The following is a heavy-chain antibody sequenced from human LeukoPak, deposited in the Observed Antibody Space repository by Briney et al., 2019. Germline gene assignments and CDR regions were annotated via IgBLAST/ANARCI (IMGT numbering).Heavy chain of an antibody. CDR2: ISSSGSTI. D-gene: IGHD3-10*01. J-gene: IGHJ4*02. Sequence: GGSLRLSCAASGFTFSSYEMNWVRQAPGKGLEWVSYISSSGSTIYYADSVKGRFTISRDNAKNSLYLQMNSLRAEDTAVYYCASALWFGELQFDYWGQGTLVTVSS. CDR3: ASALWFGELQFDY. CDR1: GFTFSSYE. V-gene: IGHV3-48*03.